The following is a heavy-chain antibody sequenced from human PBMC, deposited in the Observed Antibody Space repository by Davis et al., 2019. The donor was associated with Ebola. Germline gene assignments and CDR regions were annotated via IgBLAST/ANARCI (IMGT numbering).Heavy chain of an antibody. Sequence: GESLKISCAASGFTFSSYGMHWVRQAPGKGLEWVAVIWDDGSKKYYADSVKGRFTISRDNSKNTLYLQMNSLRGEDTAAYYCTREMFGTEDVWGQGTTVTVSS. D-gene: IGHD3-16*01. CDR1: GFTFSSYG. V-gene: IGHV3-33*01. CDR3: TREMFGTEDV. J-gene: IGHJ6*02. CDR2: IWDDGSKK.